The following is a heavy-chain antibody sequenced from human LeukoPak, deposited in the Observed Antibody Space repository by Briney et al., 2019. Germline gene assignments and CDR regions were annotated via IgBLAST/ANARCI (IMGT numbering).Heavy chain of an antibody. CDR2: IRYDGNEE. V-gene: IGHV3-7*01. CDR3: KSGGAAPGSFDY. CDR1: GFTFSSYW. J-gene: IGHJ4*02. D-gene: IGHD1-1*01. Sequence: GGSLRLSCAASGFTFSSYWMSWMRQAPGKGLEWVANIRYDGNEEYYVDSVKGRFTISRDNAKNSLYLQLNSLRVEDTAVYYCKSGGAAPGSFDYWGQGTLVTVSP.